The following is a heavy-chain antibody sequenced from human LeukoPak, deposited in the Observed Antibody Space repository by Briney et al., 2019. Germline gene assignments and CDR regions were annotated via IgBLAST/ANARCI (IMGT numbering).Heavy chain of an antibody. CDR1: GFTVSSNY. J-gene: IGHJ3*02. V-gene: IGHV3-66*01. Sequence: GGSLRLSCAASGFTVSSNYMSWVRQAPGKGLEWVSDIYSGGSTYYEDAAKGRFTISRNNSNNKLYLQMNSLRAEDTAVYYCARDLDWAFDIWCQGTMVTVSS. CDR3: ARDLDWAFDI. D-gene: IGHD3-9*01. CDR2: IYSGGST.